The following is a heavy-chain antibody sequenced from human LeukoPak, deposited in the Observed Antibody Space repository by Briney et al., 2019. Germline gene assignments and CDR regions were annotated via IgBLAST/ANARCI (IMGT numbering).Heavy chain of an antibody. CDR3: ARRSGTTGFLYEGFDI. CDR2: IYPGEADI. V-gene: IGHV5-51*01. CDR1: GYTFTTYW. J-gene: IGHJ3*02. Sequence: GEPPKISCKGSGYTFTTYWIGWGRQMPGKGLGWKGIIYPGEADIRYSPSFQGQVTMSADKSISTAYLQWSSLKASDTTIYYRARRSGTTGFLYEGFDIWGQGTMVTVSS. D-gene: IGHD1-1*01.